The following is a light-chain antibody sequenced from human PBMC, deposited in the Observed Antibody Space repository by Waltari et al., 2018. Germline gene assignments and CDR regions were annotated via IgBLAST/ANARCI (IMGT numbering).Light chain of an antibody. CDR2: YDS. CDR1: HIGSKS. CDR3: LVWHSTTGHHGV. V-gene: IGLV3-21*04. J-gene: IGLJ2*01. Sequence: SYVVTQSPSVSVAPGETARITCGGDHIGSKSVHWYQQRPGQAPVLVISYDSDRPSGILVCFSGSNSGNTATLTISGVEADDEADYDCLVWHSTTGHHGVFGGGTKLTVL.